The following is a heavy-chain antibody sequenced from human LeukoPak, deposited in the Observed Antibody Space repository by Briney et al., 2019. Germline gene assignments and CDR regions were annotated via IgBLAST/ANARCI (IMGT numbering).Heavy chain of an antibody. J-gene: IGHJ6*02. CDR3: AKAQLLWFGELPWADYYYYYGMDV. D-gene: IGHD3-10*01. Sequence: GGSLRLSCAASGFTFSSYAMSWVRQAPGKGLEWVSAISGSSGSTYYADSVKGRFTISRDNSKNTLYLQMNSLRAEDTAVYYCAKAQLLWFGELPWADYYYYYGMDVWGQGTTVTVSS. V-gene: IGHV3-23*01. CDR1: GFTFSSYA. CDR2: ISGSSGST.